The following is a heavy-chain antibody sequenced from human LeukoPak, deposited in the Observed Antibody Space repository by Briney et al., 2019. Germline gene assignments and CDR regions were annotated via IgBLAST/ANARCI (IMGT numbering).Heavy chain of an antibody. CDR2: IYYSGST. Sequence: SETLSLTCAVYGGSFSGYYWSWIRQPPGKGLEWIGGIYYSGSTYYNPSLKSRVTISVDTSKNQFSLKLSSVTAADTAVYYCARESYDSSGYRFDPWGQGTLVTVSS. CDR3: ARESYDSSGYRFDP. D-gene: IGHD3-22*01. V-gene: IGHV4-34*01. J-gene: IGHJ5*02. CDR1: GGSFSGYY.